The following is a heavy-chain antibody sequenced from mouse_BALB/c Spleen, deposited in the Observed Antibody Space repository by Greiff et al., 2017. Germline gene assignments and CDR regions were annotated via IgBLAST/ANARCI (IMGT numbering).Heavy chain of an antibody. Sequence: EVQGVESGGGLVKPGGSLKLSCAASGFTFSSYTMSWVRQTPEKRLEWVATISSGGSYTYYPDSVKGRFTISRDNAKNTLYLQMSSLKSEDTAMYYCTRDYYGSSPAWFAYWGQGTLVTVSA. CDR1: GFTFSSYT. CDR2: ISSGGSYT. D-gene: IGHD1-1*01. V-gene: IGHV5-6-4*01. J-gene: IGHJ3*01. CDR3: TRDYYGSSPAWFAY.